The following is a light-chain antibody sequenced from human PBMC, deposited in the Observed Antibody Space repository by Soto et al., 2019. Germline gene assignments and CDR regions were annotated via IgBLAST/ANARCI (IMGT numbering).Light chain of an antibody. J-gene: IGKJ1*01. Sequence: EIVLTQSPDTLSLSPGERATLSCRASQRVGGNYLAWFQQKPGQAPRLLIYGASSRATGIPGRFSGSGSGTDFTLTINSLEPENFAVYYCQHYVDSPWAFCHGTKVKIK. V-gene: IGKV3-20*01. CDR3: QHYVDSPWA. CDR2: GAS. CDR1: QRVGGNY.